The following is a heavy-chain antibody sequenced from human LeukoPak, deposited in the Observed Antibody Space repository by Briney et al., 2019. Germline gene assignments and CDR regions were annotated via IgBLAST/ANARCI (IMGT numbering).Heavy chain of an antibody. Sequence: PGGSLRLSCAASGFTFSSYAMSWVRQAPGKGLEWVSAISGSGGSTYYADSVKGRFTISRDNSKNTLYLQMNSLRAEDTAVYYCAKELGIAVAGTSSGVDWFDPWGQGTLVTVSS. CDR3: AKELGIAVAGTSSGVDWFDP. D-gene: IGHD6-19*01. CDR2: ISGSGGST. CDR1: GFTFSSYA. V-gene: IGHV3-23*01. J-gene: IGHJ5*02.